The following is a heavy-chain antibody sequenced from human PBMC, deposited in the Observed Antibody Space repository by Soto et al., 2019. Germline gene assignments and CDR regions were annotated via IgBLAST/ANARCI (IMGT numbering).Heavy chain of an antibody. Sequence: GASVKVSCKASGYTFTSNGISWVRQAPGQGLEWMGWISTNSGNTNYAQKLQGRVTMTTDTSTSTAYMELRSLSSDDTDVYYCARDRMHGVDYWGQGTRVNVS. CDR3: ARDRMHGVDY. CDR2: ISTNSGNT. CDR1: GYTFTSNG. D-gene: IGHD2-8*01. V-gene: IGHV1-18*01. J-gene: IGHJ4*02.